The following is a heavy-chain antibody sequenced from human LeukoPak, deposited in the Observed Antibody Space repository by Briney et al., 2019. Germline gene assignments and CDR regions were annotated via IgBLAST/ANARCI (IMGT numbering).Heavy chain of an antibody. CDR3: ARGPHYHDSSGYSPSYSYAMDV. CDR1: GYSISSGYY. V-gene: IGHV4-38-2*02. CDR2: IYYSGST. J-gene: IGHJ6*02. Sequence: SETLSLTCTVSGYSISSGYYWGWIRQPPGKGLEWIGYIYYSGSTNYNPSLRSRVTISVDTSKNQFSLDLRSVTAADTAVYYCARGPHYHDSSGYSPSYSYAMDVWGQGTTVTVSS. D-gene: IGHD3-22*01.